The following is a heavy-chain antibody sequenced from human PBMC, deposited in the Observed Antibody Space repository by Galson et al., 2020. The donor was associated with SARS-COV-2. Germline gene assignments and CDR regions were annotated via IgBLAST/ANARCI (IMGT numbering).Heavy chain of an antibody. CDR2: TATHREST. Sequence: ASVKVSCKTSGYPFRGFGITWLRQAPGQGLQWMAWTATHRESTRYAHNFQDRVTLTTDPSTDTAHMELRSLRSDDTAVYYCARVLNGSGNYYNSFDYWGQGTLVTVSS. CDR3: ARVLNGSGNYYNSFDY. CDR1: GYPFRGFG. D-gene: IGHD3-10*01. J-gene: IGHJ4*02. V-gene: IGHV1-18*01.